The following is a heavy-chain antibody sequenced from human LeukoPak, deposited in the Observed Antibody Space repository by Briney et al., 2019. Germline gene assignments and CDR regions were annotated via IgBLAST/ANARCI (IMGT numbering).Heavy chain of an antibody. V-gene: IGHV1-69*10. CDR2: LIPLSGIV. D-gene: IGHD3-16*01. Sequence: SVKVSCKASGGRLSAPAINWVRQAPGQGLEWMAGLIPLSGIVKYAQRWQGRVTISADKSTGTAHMELSSLKSEDTAIYYCADIKFYDLNMWLDLWGQGTLVSVSS. CDR3: ADIKFYDLNMWLDL. J-gene: IGHJ5*02. CDR1: GGRLSAPA.